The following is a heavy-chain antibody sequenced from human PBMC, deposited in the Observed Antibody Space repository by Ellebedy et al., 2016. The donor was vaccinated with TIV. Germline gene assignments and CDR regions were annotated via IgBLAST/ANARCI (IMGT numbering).Heavy chain of an antibody. V-gene: IGHV3-30*02. Sequence: GESLKISCAASGFSTSGMHWVRQAPGQGLEWVAFVRSDGTTKYYMDSVKGRFTISRDISKKTLDLQMNSLRTEDTGVYYCVKGAYPVPTVMAVWGQGTMVIVSS. J-gene: IGHJ6*02. CDR1: GFSTSG. D-gene: IGHD3-16*01. CDR3: VKGAYPVPTVMAV. CDR2: VRSDGTTK.